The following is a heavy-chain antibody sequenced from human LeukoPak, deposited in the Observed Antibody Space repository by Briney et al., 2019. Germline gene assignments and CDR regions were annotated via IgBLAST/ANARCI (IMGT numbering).Heavy chain of an antibody. CDR2: ISGSGGST. CDR3: AKAIRRGYGYGLDY. V-gene: IGHV3-23*01. CDR1: GFTFSSYA. D-gene: IGHD5-18*01. J-gene: IGHJ4*02. Sequence: GGSLRLSCAASGFTFSSYAMSWVRQAPGKGLEWVSGISGSGGSTYYADSVKGRFTISRDNSKNTVYVQMNSLRAEDTAVYYCAKAIRRGYGYGLDYWGQGTLVTVSS.